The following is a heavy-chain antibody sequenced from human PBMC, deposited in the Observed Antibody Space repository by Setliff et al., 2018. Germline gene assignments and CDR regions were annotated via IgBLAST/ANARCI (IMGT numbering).Heavy chain of an antibody. Sequence: GGSLRLSCAASGFHFSDHAMHWVRQAPGKGLEWVAVISYGRGKEYYGDSVKGRFTISRDNFKNTLYLQMSSLRVEDTAVYYCAKDVGRGSGYYYYADVWGKGTTVTVSS. CDR1: GFHFSDHA. CDR2: ISYGRGKE. V-gene: IGHV3-30*18. J-gene: IGHJ6*03. CDR3: AKDVGRGSGYYYYADV. D-gene: IGHD2-15*01.